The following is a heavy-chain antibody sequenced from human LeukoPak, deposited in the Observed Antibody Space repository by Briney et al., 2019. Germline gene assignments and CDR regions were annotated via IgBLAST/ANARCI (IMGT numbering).Heavy chain of an antibody. CDR3: ARDQEYSGSYYRYFDY. CDR1: GGSISSSSYY. D-gene: IGHD1-26*01. V-gene: IGHV4-39*07. CDR2: IYYNGGT. Sequence: PSETLSLTCTVSGGSISSSSYYWGWIRQPPGKGLEWIGSIYYNGGTYYNPSLRSRVTMSVDTSKNQFSLKLSSVTAADTAVYYCARDQEYSGSYYRYFDYWGQGTLVTVSS. J-gene: IGHJ4*02.